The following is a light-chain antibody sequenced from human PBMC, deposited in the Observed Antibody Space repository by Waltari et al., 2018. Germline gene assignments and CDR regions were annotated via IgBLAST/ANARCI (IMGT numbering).Light chain of an antibody. J-gene: IGKJ4*01. CDR3: QQTSSTPFT. Sequence: DVQMTQYPSTLSASVGDRVTITCRASQSISTWLAWYQQKAGKAPKVLIYKASSLESGVPSRFSGSGSGTEFTLTISSLQPDDFATYYCQQTSSTPFTFGGGTNVEIK. CDR1: QSISTW. V-gene: IGKV1-5*03. CDR2: KAS.